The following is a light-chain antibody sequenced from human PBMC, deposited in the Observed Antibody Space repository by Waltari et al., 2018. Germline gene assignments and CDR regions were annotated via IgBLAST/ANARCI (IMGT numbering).Light chain of an antibody. J-gene: IGLJ2*01. V-gene: IGLV2-11*01. CDR3: CSYAGRYKLI. CDR1: SSDVSGYEW. CDR2: DVT. Sequence: QSVLTQPRSVSGSPGQSVTISCTGTSSDVSGYEWVTWYQQYPGKAPKLILYDVTKRPSGVPDRFSGSKSGNTASLTISGLQADGEADYYCCSYAGRYKLIFGGGSTLTVL.